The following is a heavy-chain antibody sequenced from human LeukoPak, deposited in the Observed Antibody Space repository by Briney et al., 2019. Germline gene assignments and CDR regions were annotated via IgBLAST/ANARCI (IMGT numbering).Heavy chain of an antibody. CDR2: ITSTSRQ. CDR1: GFSLSSYS. D-gene: IGHD6-13*01. J-gene: IGHJ4*02. Sequence: GGSLRLSCSASGFSLSSYSMNWVRQAPGKGLEWVSCITSTSRQYYADSVEGRFTISRDNSKNTLYLQMNSLRTEDTALYYCARGRHLIAAAGVTGFDYWGQGTLVSVSS. V-gene: IGHV3-21*01. CDR3: ARGRHLIAAAGVTGFDY.